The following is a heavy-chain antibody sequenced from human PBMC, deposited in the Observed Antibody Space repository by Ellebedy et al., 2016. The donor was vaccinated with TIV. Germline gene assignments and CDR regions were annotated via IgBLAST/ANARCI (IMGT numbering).Heavy chain of an antibody. Sequence: GESLKISXAASGFTFSRYGMHWVRQAPGKGLEWVAVISYDGSDNYYPGSVRGRFTISRDNSKNTLFLQMNSLRAEDTAVYYCAKDKGSGTYYNLYYGMDVWGQGTTVTVSS. CDR2: ISYDGSDN. D-gene: IGHD3-10*01. CDR1: GFTFSRYG. CDR3: AKDKGSGTYYNLYYGMDV. V-gene: IGHV3-30*18. J-gene: IGHJ6*02.